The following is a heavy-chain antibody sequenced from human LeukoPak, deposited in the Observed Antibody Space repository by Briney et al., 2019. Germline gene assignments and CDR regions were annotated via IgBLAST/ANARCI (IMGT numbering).Heavy chain of an antibody. J-gene: IGHJ5*02. D-gene: IGHD3-10*01. CDR2: INHSGST. CDR1: GGSSSGYY. V-gene: IGHV4-34*01. CDR3: ARRGPPRTLLRGVKSGWFDP. Sequence: PSETLSLTCALYGGSSSGYYWSWIRQPPGKGLEWIGEINHSGSTNYNPSLKSRVTISVDTSKNQFSLKLSSVTAADTAVYYCARRGPPRTLLRGVKSGWFDPWGQGTLVTVSP.